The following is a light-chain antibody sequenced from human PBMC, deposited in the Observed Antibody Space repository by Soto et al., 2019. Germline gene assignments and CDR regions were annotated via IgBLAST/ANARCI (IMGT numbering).Light chain of an antibody. V-gene: IGKV3-11*01. Sequence: EAVLTQSPATLSLSPGERATLSCRASQSISTYLAWYQQKPGQAPRLLIYDASNRATGLPVRFSGSGSGTDFTITISSLEPEDFAVYYCQHRSNGLIAFGGGTKVEIK. CDR1: QSISTY. CDR2: DAS. CDR3: QHRSNGLIA. J-gene: IGKJ4*01.